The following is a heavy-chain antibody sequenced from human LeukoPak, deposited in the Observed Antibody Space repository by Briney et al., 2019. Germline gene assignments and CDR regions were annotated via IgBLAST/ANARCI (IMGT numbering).Heavy chain of an antibody. CDR2: VYNSVST. D-gene: IGHD6-13*01. CDR1: GYSISSGYY. Sequence: SETLSLTCDVSGYSISSGYYWGWIRQPPGKGLEWIGSVYNSVSTYYNPSLKSRVTISVDTSKNQVSLKPTSVTAADTAVYYCARNATSSDVIVAPARGYFDYWGLGILVTVSS. J-gene: IGHJ4*02. V-gene: IGHV4-38-2*01. CDR3: ARNATSSDVIVAPARGYFDY.